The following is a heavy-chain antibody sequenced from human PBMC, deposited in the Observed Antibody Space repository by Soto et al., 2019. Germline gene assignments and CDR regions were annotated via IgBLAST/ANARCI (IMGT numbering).Heavy chain of an antibody. CDR3: AKAPSRRYNWNDEYYYYMDV. D-gene: IGHD1-1*01. Sequence: SCAASGFTFDDYAMHWVRQAPGKGLEWVSGISWNSGSIGYADSVKGRFTISRDNAKNSLYLQMNSLRAEDTALYYCAKAPSRRYNWNDEYYYYMDVWGKGTTVTVSS. V-gene: IGHV3-9*01. CDR1: GFTFDDYA. CDR2: ISWNSGSI. J-gene: IGHJ6*03.